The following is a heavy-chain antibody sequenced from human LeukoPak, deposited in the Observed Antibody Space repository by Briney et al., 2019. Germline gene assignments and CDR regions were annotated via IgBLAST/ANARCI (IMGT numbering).Heavy chain of an antibody. Sequence: ASVKVSCQASGYTFTSYGISWVRQAPGQGLEWMGWISAYNGNTNYAQKLQGRVTMTTGTSTSTAYMELRSLRSDDTAVYYCARNWGFTGGPLGSYFDYWGQGTLVTVSS. V-gene: IGHV1-18*01. D-gene: IGHD7-27*01. CDR2: ISAYNGNT. CDR1: GYTFTSYG. CDR3: ARNWGFTGGPLGSYFDY. J-gene: IGHJ4*02.